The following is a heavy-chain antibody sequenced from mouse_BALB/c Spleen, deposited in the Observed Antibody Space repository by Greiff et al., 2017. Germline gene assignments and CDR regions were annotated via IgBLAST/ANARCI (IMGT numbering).Heavy chain of an antibody. D-gene: IGHD3-3*01. CDR1: GFSLTSYG. J-gene: IGHJ4*01. Sequence: VHLVESGPGLVQPSQSLSITCTVSGFSLTSYGVHWVRQSPGKGLEWLGVIWSGGSTDYNAAFISRLSISKDNSKSQVFFKMNSLQAEDTAIYYGTRRGDGGAMDYWGQGTSVTVSS. CDR2: IWSGGST. CDR3: TRRGDGGAMDY. V-gene: IGHV2-4-1*01.